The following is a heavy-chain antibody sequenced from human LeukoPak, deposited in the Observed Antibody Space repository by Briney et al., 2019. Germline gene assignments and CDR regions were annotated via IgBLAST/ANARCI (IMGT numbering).Heavy chain of an antibody. J-gene: IGHJ4*02. V-gene: IGHV1-18*01. CDR1: GYTFTSYG. CDR3: ARDSGYYDSSGLPNYLDY. Sequence: ASVKISCKASGYTFTSYGISWVRQAPGQGLEWMGWISAYNGNTNYAQKLQGRVTMTTDTSTSTAYMELRSLRSDDTAVYYCARDSGYYDSSGLPNYLDYWGQGTLVTVSS. CDR2: ISAYNGNT. D-gene: IGHD3-22*01.